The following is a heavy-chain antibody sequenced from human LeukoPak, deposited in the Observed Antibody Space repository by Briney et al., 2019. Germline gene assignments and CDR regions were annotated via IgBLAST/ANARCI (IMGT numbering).Heavy chain of an antibody. CDR2: IYYSGST. CDR3: ARVGGYSSSSFGLPWVRDDAFDI. V-gene: IGHV4-59*01. Sequence: SETLSLTCTVSGGSISSYYWSWIRHPPGKGLELIGYIYYSGSTNYNPSLKSRVTISVDTSKNQFSLKLSSVTAADTAVYYCARVGGYSSSSFGLPWVRDDAFDIWGQGTMVTVSS. D-gene: IGHD6-6*01. CDR1: GGSISSYY. J-gene: IGHJ3*02.